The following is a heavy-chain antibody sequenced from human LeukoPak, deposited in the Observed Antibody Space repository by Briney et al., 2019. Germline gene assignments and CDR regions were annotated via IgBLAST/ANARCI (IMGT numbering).Heavy chain of an antibody. CDR3: AKLSGYSMYYFDY. V-gene: IGHV3-9*01. CDR2: ISWNSGSI. CDR1: GFTFDDYA. J-gene: IGHJ4*02. D-gene: IGHD3-22*01. Sequence: GGSLRLSCAASGFTFDDYAMHWVRQAPGKGLEWVSGISWNSGSIGYADSVKGRFTISRDNAKNSLYLQMNSLRAEDTAVYYCAKLSGYSMYYFDYWGQGTLVTVSS.